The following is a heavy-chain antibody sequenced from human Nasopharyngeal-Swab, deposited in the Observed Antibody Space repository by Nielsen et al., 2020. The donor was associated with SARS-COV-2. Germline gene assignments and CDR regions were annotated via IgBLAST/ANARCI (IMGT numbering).Heavy chain of an antibody. Sequence: SETLSLTCTVSGASISSSSYYWGWIRQPPGKGLERIGSISYSGIFLSGSTYYNPSLNSRVTISVDTSKNQFSLKLTSVTAADTAVYSCARLSSLHYYDTTQFDYWGLGTLVTVSS. D-gene: IGHD3-22*01. J-gene: IGHJ4*02. V-gene: IGHV4-39*01. CDR1: GASISSSSYY. CDR2: ISYSGIFLSGST. CDR3: ARLSSLHYYDTTQFDY.